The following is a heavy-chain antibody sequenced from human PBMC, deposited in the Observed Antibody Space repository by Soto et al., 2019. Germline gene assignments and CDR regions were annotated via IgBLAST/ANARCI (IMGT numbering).Heavy chain of an antibody. CDR3: ATLESSTWYTGYYFDY. Sequence: PGESLKISCAASGLSFTSYAMNWVRQAPGKGLEWVSLSNDNGGSTYYADSVKGRFTTSRDISKNTLYLQMNNLRAEDTAVYYCATLESSTWYTGYYFDYWGQGIMVTVSS. J-gene: IGHJ4*01. D-gene: IGHD6-13*01. CDR2: SNDNGGST. V-gene: IGHV3-23*01. CDR1: GLSFTSYA.